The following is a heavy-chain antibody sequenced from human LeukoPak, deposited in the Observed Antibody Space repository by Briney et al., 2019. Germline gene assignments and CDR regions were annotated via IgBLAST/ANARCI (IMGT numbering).Heavy chain of an antibody. CDR1: GFPFSSYG. CDR3: ARDVNPHHYGSGSYYNY. D-gene: IGHD3-10*01. Sequence: GSLLLSCAASGFPFSSYGMHWVRPAPGKGLEWVAVIWYDGSNKYYADSVKGRFTISRDNSKNTLYLQMNSLRAEDTAVYYCARDVNPHHYGSGSYYNYWGQGTLVTVSS. J-gene: IGHJ4*02. V-gene: IGHV3-33*01. CDR2: IWYDGSNK.